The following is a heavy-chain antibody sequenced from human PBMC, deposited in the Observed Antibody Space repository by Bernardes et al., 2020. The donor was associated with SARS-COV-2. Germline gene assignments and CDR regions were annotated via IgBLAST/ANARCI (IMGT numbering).Heavy chain of an antibody. CDR2: IRSKAYGGTT. V-gene: IGHV3-49*04. D-gene: IGHD6-19*01. J-gene: IGHJ6*03. CDR3: TRAMEYSSGWYGYYYYYYMDV. CDR1: GFTFGDYA. Sequence: GGSLRLSCTASGFTFGDYAMSWVRQAPGKGLEWVGFIRSKAYGGTTEYAASVKGRFTISRDDSKSIAYLQMNSLKTEDTAVYYCTRAMEYSSGWYGYYYYYYMDVWGKGTTVTVSS.